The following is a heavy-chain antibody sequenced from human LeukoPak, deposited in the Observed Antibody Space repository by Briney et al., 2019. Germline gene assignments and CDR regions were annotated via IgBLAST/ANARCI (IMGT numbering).Heavy chain of an antibody. D-gene: IGHD3-22*01. CDR2: IYYSGST. CDR3: ARDKASGYYGSPVGFDP. J-gene: IGHJ5*02. Sequence: SETLSLTCTVSGGSISSYYWSWIRQPPGKGLEWIGYIYYSGSTNYNPSLKSRVTIAVDTSKNQFSLKLSSVTAAGTAVYYCARDKASGYYGSPVGFDPWGQGTLVTVSS. CDR1: GGSISSYY. V-gene: IGHV4-59*01.